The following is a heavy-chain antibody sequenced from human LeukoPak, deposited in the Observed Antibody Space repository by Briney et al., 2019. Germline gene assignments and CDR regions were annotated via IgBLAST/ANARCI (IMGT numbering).Heavy chain of an antibody. CDR2: IYYTGST. CDR3: ARQDSGTYLNPLDI. J-gene: IGHJ3*02. Sequence: SETLSLTCTVSGGSISSYYWSWIRPPPGKGLEWMGYIYYTGSTNYNPSLKSRVTISVDTSKNQLSLKLRSVTAADTAVYYCARQDSGTYLNPLDIWGQGTVVTVSS. CDR1: GGSISSYY. V-gene: IGHV4-59*08. D-gene: IGHD1-26*01.